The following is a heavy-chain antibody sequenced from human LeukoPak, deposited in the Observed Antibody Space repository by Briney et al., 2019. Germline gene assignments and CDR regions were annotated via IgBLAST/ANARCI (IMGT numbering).Heavy chain of an antibody. CDR3: ARGVVVVAATPLYFDY. D-gene: IGHD2-15*01. CDR1: GFTFSDYY. J-gene: IGHJ4*02. Sequence: GGSLRLSCAASGFTFSDYYMSWIRQAPGKGLEWVSYISSSGSTIYYADSVKGRFTISRDNAKNSLYLQMNSLRAEDTAVYYCARGVVVVAATPLYFDYRGQGTLVTVSS. V-gene: IGHV3-11*01. CDR2: ISSSGSTI.